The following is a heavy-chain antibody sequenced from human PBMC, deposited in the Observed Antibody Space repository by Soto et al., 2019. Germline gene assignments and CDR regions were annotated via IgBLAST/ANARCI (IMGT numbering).Heavy chain of an antibody. V-gene: IGHV4-59*01. CDR2: IYYSGST. CDR1: GASISSYY. J-gene: IGHJ4*02. CDR3: ARGRTYYDILPDY. Sequence: SETLSLTCTVSGASISSYYWSWIRQPPGKGLEWIGYIYYSGSTNYNPSLKSRVTISVDTSKNQFSLKLSSVTAADTAVYYCARGRTYYDILPDYWGQGTLVTVSS. D-gene: IGHD3-9*01.